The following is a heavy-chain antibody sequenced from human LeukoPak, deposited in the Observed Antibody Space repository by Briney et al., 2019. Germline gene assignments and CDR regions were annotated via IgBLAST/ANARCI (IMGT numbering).Heavy chain of an antibody. CDR1: GFTFSSYA. CDR2: ISGSGGST. J-gene: IGHJ5*02. Sequence: GGSLRLSCAASGFTFSSYAMSWVRQAPGKGLEWVSAISGSGGSTYYADSVKGRFTISRDNSKNTLYLQIHSLRAEDTAVYYCAKNRVVVPAAMRSWGQGTLVTVSS. CDR3: AKNRVVVPAAMRS. D-gene: IGHD2-2*01. V-gene: IGHV3-23*01.